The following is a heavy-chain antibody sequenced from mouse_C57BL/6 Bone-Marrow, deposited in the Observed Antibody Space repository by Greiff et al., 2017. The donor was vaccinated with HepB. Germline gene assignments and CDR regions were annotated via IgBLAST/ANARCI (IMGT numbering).Heavy chain of an antibody. J-gene: IGHJ1*03. CDR2: IHPSDSYT. CDR1: GYTFTSYW. CDR3: AIGGYYSYWYFDV. Sequence: VQLQQPGAELVKPGASVKVSCKASGYTFTSYWMHWVKQRPVQGLEWIGRIHPSDSYTNYNQKFKGKATLTVDKSSSTAYMQLSSLTSEDSAVYYCAIGGYYSYWYFDVWGTGTTVTVSS. V-gene: IGHV1-74*01. D-gene: IGHD2-3*01.